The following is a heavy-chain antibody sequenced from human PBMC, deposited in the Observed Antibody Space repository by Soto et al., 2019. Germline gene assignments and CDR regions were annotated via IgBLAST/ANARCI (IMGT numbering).Heavy chain of an antibody. CDR3: ARDLVIRDIWVLAAAATYYYCGMDV. D-gene: IGHD6-13*01. V-gene: IGHV6-1*01. CDR1: GDSVSSNSAA. CDR2: TYYRSKWYN. J-gene: IGHJ6*02. Sequence: SQTLSLTCAISGDSVSSNSAAWNWIRQSPSRGLEWLGRTYYRSKWYNDYAVSVKSRITINPDTSKNQFSLQLNSVTPEDTAVYYCARDLVIRDIWVLAAAATYYYCGMDVWGQGTTVTVSS.